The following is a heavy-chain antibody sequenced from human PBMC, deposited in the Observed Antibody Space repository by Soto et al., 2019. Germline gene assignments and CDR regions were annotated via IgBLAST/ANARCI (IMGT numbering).Heavy chain of an antibody. CDR3: ARERAEGSSLWFDP. V-gene: IGHV3-48*02. J-gene: IGHJ5*02. D-gene: IGHD1-26*01. CDR2: ISSSSSII. CDR1: GFTFSSYT. Sequence: EVQLVESGGGLVQPGGSLRLSCAASGFTFSSYTMNWVRQAPGKGLEWVSYISSSSSIIYYADSVKGRFTISRDNAKNSLYLQMNSLRDEDTAVYYCARERAEGSSLWFDPWGQGTLVTVSS.